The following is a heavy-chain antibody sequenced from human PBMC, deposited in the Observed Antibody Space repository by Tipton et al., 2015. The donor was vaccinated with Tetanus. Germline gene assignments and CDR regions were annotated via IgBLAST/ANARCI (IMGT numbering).Heavy chain of an antibody. Sequence: TLSLTCTVSGGSIRGHFWSWIRQPAGKGLEWIGRLHSSGDTTYNPSPKSRVTMSVDTSENQFSLRLSSVTAADTALYFCARWGPGVTTWGFDFWGQGTLVTVSS. D-gene: IGHD3-16*01. CDR1: GGSIRGHF. CDR2: LHSSGDT. V-gene: IGHV4-4*07. J-gene: IGHJ4*02. CDR3: ARWGPGVTTWGFDF.